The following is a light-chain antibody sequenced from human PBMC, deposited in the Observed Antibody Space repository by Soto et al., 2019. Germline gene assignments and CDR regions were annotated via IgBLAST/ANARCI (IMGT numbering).Light chain of an antibody. CDR3: CSYTTSATYV. J-gene: IGLJ1*01. CDR2: DVS. Sequence: QSALTQPASVSGSPGQSITISCTGTSSDVGSYNRVSWYQQHPGEAPKLMIYDVSNRPSGVSNRFSGSKSGNTASLTISGLQAEDETDYYCCSYTTSATYVFGTGTKVTLL. CDR1: SSDVGSYNR. V-gene: IGLV2-14*03.